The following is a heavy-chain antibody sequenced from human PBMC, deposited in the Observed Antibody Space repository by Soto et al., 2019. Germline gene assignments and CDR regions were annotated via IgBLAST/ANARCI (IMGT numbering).Heavy chain of an antibody. J-gene: IGHJ6*02. CDR3: ARDLTGTRSYYYGMDV. V-gene: IGHV3-33*01. CDR1: GFTFSSYG. Sequence: QVQLVESGGGVVQPGRSLRLSCAASGFTFSSYGMHWVRQAPGKGLEWVAVIWYDGSNKYYADSVKGRFTISRDNSKNTLYLQMNRLSAEDTAVYYCARDLTGTRSYYYGMDVWGQGTTVTVSS. D-gene: IGHD1-20*01. CDR2: IWYDGSNK.